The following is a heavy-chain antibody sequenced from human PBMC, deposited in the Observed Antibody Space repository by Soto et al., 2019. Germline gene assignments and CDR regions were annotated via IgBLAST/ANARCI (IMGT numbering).Heavy chain of an antibody. CDR2: IYYSGST. V-gene: IGHV4-39*01. CDR1: GGSIRSSTYY. D-gene: IGHD4-17*01. J-gene: IGHJ5*02. Sequence: SETLSLTCTVSGGSIRSSTYYWGWIRQPPGKGLEWIGSIYYSGSTHYNPSLKSRVTISVDTSKNQFSLKLSSVTAADTAVYYCARSPYGGNFMPYNWFDPWGQGTLVTVSS. CDR3: ARSPYGGNFMPYNWFDP.